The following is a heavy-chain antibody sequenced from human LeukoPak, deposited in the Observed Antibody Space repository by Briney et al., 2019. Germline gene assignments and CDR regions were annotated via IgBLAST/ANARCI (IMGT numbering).Heavy chain of an antibody. Sequence: SETLSLTCAVYGGSFSGYYWSWIRQPPGKGLEWIGEINHSGSTNYNPSLKSRVTISVDTFKNQFSLKLSSVTAADTAVYYCARDLRQQLGQYYYYYYMDVWGKGTTVTVSS. CDR3: ARDLRQQLGQYYYYYYMDV. D-gene: IGHD6-13*01. J-gene: IGHJ6*03. CDR1: GGSFSGYY. CDR2: INHSGST. V-gene: IGHV4-34*01.